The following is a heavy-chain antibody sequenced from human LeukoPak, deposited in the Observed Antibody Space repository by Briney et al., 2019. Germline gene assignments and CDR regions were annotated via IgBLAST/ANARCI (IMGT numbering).Heavy chain of an antibody. CDR2: ISSSSSYI. CDR1: GFTFSSYS. D-gene: IGHD3-10*01. Sequence: GGSLRLSCAASGFTFSSYSMNWVRQAPGKGLEWVSSISSSSSYIYYADSVKGRFTISRDNAKNSLYLQMNSLRAEDTAVYYCARAVSRTIPTGNAFDIWGQGTMVTVSS. J-gene: IGHJ3*02. CDR3: ARAVSRTIPTGNAFDI. V-gene: IGHV3-21*01.